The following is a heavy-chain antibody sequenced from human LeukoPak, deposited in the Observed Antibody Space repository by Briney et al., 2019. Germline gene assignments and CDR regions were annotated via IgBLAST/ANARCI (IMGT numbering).Heavy chain of an antibody. CDR2: VHYSGTT. J-gene: IGHJ2*01. CDR3: ARDSSGYSSSWYFDL. V-gene: IGHV4-59*01. CDR1: GGSITSYY. D-gene: IGHD4-11*01. Sequence: SETLSLTCTVSGGSITSYYWSWLRQTPGKGLEWLGYVHYSGTTSYNPSLKSRVTISADMSKNQFSLKLSSVTAADTAVYYCARDSSGYSSSWYFDLWGRGTLVTVSS.